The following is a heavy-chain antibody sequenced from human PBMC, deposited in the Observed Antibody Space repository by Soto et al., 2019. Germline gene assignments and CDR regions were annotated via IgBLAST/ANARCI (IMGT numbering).Heavy chain of an antibody. D-gene: IGHD2-21*02. J-gene: IGHJ4*02. V-gene: IGHV4-59*08. CDR1: WCSINFFY. CDR3: ARHLPYCGGDCYSLDY. Sequence: SGTPSPTPTFLWCSINFFYWSWVPEPPRKGLEWIGYIYYSASTNYSPSLKSRVTISVDTSKNQFSLNLSSVTAADTAVYYCARHLPYCGGDCYSLDYWGQGTLVTVSS. CDR2: IYYSAST.